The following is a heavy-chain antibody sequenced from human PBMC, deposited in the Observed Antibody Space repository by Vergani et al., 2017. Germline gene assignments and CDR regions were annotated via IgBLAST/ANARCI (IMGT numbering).Heavy chain of an antibody. CDR3: ASFRRIAEDYYYDSSANDAFDI. J-gene: IGHJ3*02. CDR2: IYTSGST. D-gene: IGHD3-22*01. CDR1: GGSISSGSYY. V-gene: IGHV4-61*02. Sequence: QVQLQESGPGLVKPSQTLSLTCTVSGGSISSGSYYWSWIRQPAGKGLEWIGRIYTSGSTNYNPSLKSRVTISVYTSKDQFSLKLSSVTAADTAVYYCASFRRIAEDYYYDSSANDAFDIWGQGTMVTVSS.